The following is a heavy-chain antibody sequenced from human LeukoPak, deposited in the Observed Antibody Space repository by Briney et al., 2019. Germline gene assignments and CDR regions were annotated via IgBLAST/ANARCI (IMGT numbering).Heavy chain of an antibody. J-gene: IGHJ4*02. CDR2: IYESGST. CDR3: ARGAYASRLAS. V-gene: IGHV4-34*01. Sequence: SETLSLTCAVYGESLNSDYWSWIRQPPGKGLEWIGEIYESGSTEYNPSLKSRVTISMVPSKQQFSLSLSSVTAADTAVYYCARGAYASRLASWGLGTPVIVSS. CDR1: GESLNSDY.